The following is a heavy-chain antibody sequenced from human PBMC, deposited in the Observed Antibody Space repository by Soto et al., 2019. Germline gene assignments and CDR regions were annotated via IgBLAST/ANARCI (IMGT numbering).Heavy chain of an antibody. Sequence: GGSLRLSCTASGFTFSDYYMSWIRQAPGKGLEWLAYISGSGSTTYYTDSVKGRFAISRDNARTSLYLQINSLRVEDSAVYYCARSSLTYFEFWGQRTLVPVS. J-gene: IGHJ4*02. CDR2: ISGSGSTT. CDR3: ARSSLTYFEF. V-gene: IGHV3-11*01. CDR1: GFTFSDYY.